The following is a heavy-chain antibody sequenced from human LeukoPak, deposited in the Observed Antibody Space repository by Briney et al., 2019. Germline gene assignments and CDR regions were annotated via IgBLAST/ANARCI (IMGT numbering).Heavy chain of an antibody. J-gene: IGHJ6*02. CDR1: GFTFSSYA. CDR2: ISGSGGST. D-gene: IGHD2-15*01. Sequence: PGGSRRLSCAPSGFTFSSYAMSWVRQAPGKGLEWVSAISGSGGSTYYADSVKGRFTISRDNAKNSLYLQMNSLRAEDTAVYYCARGYCSGGSCYYYYYYGMDVWGQGTTVTVSS. V-gene: IGHV3-23*01. CDR3: ARGYCSGGSCYYYYYYGMDV.